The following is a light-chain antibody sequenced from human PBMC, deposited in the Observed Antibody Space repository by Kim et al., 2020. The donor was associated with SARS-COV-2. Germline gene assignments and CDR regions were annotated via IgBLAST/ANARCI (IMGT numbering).Light chain of an antibody. CDR1: NLGEKY. CDR2: HDN. Sequence: VSPAHTASITCSGDNLGEKYACWYQQRPGQSPILVIYHDNKRPSGIPERFSGSSSGNTDTLTISGTQAMDGADYYCQAWDSSTVVFGGWTQLTVL. CDR3: QAWDSSTVV. J-gene: IGLJ3*02. V-gene: IGLV3-1*01.